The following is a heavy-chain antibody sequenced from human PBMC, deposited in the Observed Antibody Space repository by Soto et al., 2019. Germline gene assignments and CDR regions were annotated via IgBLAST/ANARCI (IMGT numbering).Heavy chain of an antibody. CDR2: IHSGGST. J-gene: IGHJ4*02. D-gene: IGHD6-13*01. CDR1: GGSISSGNFY. CDR3: ARVGDFAGAY. Sequence: KAXETLSLTCSVSGGSISSGNFYWSRIRQPPGKGLEWIAYIHSGGSTDYNPSLKSRVFISRDTSKNQFSLTVRSVTAADTAMYYCARVGDFAGAYWGQGHLVTVSS. V-gene: IGHV4-61*01.